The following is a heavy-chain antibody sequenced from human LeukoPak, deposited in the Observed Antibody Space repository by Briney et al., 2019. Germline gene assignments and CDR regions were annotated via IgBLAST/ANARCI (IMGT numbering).Heavy chain of an antibody. CDR1: GDSISSGKFY. Sequence: SQTLSLTCTVSGDSISSGKFYWSWIRQPAGKGLEWIGRIYTSGSTNYNPSLKSRVTISVDTSKNQFSLKLSSVTAADTAVYYCARGPYYYDSSGCFDYWGQGTLVSVSS. CDR2: IYTSGST. J-gene: IGHJ4*02. V-gene: IGHV4-61*02. D-gene: IGHD3-22*01. CDR3: ARGPYYYDSSGCFDY.